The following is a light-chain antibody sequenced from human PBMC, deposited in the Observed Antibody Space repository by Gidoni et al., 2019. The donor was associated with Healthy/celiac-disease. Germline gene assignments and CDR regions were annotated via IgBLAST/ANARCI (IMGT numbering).Light chain of an antibody. CDR2: DAS. V-gene: IGKV3-11*01. CDR1: QSVSSY. J-gene: IGKJ2*04. CDR3: QQRSNWPPRCS. Sequence: EIVLTQSPATLSLSPGERATLSCRASQSVSSYLAWYQQKPGQAPRLLIYDASNRATGIPARFSGSGSGTDFTLTISSQEPEDFAVYYCQQRSNWPPRCSFGQGTKLEIK.